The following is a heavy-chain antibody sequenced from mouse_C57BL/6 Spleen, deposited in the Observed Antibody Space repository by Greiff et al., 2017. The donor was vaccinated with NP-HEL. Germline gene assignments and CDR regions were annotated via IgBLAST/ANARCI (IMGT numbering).Heavy chain of an antibody. Sequence: QVQLKQPGAELVKPGASVKLSCKASGYTFTSYWMHWVKQRPGRGLEWIGRIDPNSGGTKYNEKFKSKATLTVDKPSSTAYMQLSSLTSEDSAVYYCANEGYYSNKGWYFDVWGTGTTVTVSS. J-gene: IGHJ1*03. D-gene: IGHD2-5*01. CDR3: ANEGYYSNKGWYFDV. V-gene: IGHV1-72*01. CDR2: IDPNSGGT. CDR1: GYTFTSYW.